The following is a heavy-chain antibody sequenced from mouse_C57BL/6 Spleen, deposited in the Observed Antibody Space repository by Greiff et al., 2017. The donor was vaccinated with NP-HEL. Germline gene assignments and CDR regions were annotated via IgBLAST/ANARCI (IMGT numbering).Heavy chain of an antibody. V-gene: IGHV3-6*01. CDR2: ISYDGSN. D-gene: IGHD1-1*01. CDR1: GYSITSGYY. J-gene: IGHJ2*01. Sequence: DVHLVESGPGLVKPSQSLSLTCSVTGYSITSGYYWNWIRQFPGNKLEWMGYISYDGSNNYNPSLKNRISITRDTSKNQFFLKLNSVTTEDTATYYCARVPLYYGSSPYYFDYWGQGTTLTVSS. CDR3: ARVPLYYGSSPYYFDY.